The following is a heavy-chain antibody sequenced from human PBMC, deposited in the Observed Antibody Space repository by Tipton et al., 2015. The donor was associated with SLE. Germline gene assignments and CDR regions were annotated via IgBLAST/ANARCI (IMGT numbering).Heavy chain of an antibody. V-gene: IGHV5-51*03. D-gene: IGHD3-10*01. Sequence: VQLVQSGAEMKKPGESLKISCQGSGYTFSSYYIAWVRQVPGKGLEWMGHIYPSDSYTTYSPSVQGQVTISADKYIGTAYLQWSSLKASDTAMYYCARAKIRASFDAFDVWGQGTMVTVSS. J-gene: IGHJ3*01. CDR1: GYTFSSYY. CDR2: IYPSDSYT. CDR3: ARAKIRASFDAFDV.